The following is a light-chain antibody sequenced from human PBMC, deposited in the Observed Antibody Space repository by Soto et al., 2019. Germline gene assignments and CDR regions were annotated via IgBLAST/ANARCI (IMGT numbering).Light chain of an antibody. CDR1: QSISSY. Sequence: DIHMTQSPSSLSASVGDRVTITCRASQSISSYLNWYQQKPGKAPKLLIYAASSLQSGVPSRFSGSGSGTDFTLTISSLQPEDFATYYCQQSYNTPWTFGQGTKVDIK. V-gene: IGKV1-39*01. J-gene: IGKJ1*01. CDR3: QQSYNTPWT. CDR2: AAS.